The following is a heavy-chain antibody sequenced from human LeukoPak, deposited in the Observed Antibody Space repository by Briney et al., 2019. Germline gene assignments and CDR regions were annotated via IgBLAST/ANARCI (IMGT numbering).Heavy chain of an antibody. V-gene: IGHV1-2*02. CDR1: GYTFTGYY. D-gene: IGHD6-13*01. CDR3: ARYPFSSWYLWFDP. Sequence: ASVKVSCKASGYTFTGYYMHWVRQAPGQGLEWMGWINPNSGGTNYAQKFQGRVTMTRDTSINTAYMELSRLRSDDTAVYYCARYPFSSWYLWFDPWGQGTLVTVSS. CDR2: INPNSGGT. J-gene: IGHJ5*02.